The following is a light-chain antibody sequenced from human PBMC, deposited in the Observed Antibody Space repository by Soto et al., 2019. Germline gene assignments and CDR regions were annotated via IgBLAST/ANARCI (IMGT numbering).Light chain of an antibody. Sequence: QWALTQPASVSGSPGQSITISCTGTSSDVGAYNYVSWYQHHPGKAPKLIIYDVSNRPSGVSNRFSGSKSGNTASLTISGLQAEDEADYHCSSYTSTSTYVFGIGTKVTVL. V-gene: IGLV2-14*03. CDR2: DVS. J-gene: IGLJ1*01. CDR3: SSYTSTSTYV. CDR1: SSDVGAYNY.